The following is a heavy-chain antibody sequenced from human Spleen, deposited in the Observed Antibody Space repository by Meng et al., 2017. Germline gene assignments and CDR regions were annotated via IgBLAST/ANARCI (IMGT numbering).Heavy chain of an antibody. D-gene: IGHD6-19*01. Sequence: QPQLQESGPGLVKHSEALSLTFSVSGGSISTSGYYWGWVRQPPGKGLEWIGSIGHSGITYYTPSLKSRVTVSIDTSKSQFSLKLTSVTAADTAVYYCVRSSGWVRTGFDPWGQGTLVTVSS. CDR1: GGSISTSGYY. CDR2: IGHSGIT. V-gene: IGHV4-39*01. CDR3: VRSSGWVRTGFDP. J-gene: IGHJ5*02.